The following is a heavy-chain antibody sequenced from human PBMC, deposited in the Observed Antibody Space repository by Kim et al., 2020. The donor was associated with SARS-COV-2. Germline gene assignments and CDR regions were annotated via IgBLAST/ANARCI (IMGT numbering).Heavy chain of an antibody. V-gene: IGHV4-34*01. D-gene: IGHD2-15*01. Sequence: SETLSLTFSVYGGSFSGYYWSWIRHPQGKGREWVGLINHSGSTNYNPTPKSRVTISVNTSKNQFSMTLRSVTAADTAVYYCARGHGYYCSGGSCYSGRWFDTWGQETLGTVSS. CDR1: GGSFSGYY. CDR3: ARGHGYYCSGGSCYSGRWFDT. CDR2: INHSGST. J-gene: IGHJ5*02.